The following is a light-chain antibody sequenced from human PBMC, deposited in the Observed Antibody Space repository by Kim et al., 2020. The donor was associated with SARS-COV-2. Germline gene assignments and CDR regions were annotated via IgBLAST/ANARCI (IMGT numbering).Light chain of an antibody. CDR3: QQYGGPIT. V-gene: IGKV3-20*01. J-gene: IGKJ5*01. Sequence: EIVLTQSPGTLSLSPGERATLSCRASQSVSSSYLAWYQQTPGQAPRLLIYGASSRATGIPDRFSGSGSGTDFTLTISRLEPEDFAVYYCQQYGGPITFGQGTRLEIK. CDR2: GAS. CDR1: QSVSSSY.